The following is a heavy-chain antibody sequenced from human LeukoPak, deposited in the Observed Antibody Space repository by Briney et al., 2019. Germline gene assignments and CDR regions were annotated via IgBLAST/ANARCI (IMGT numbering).Heavy chain of an antibody. V-gene: IGHV3-53*01. CDR2: IYSGGST. D-gene: IGHD2-2*01. Sequence: PGGSLRLSCAASGFTVSSNYMSWVRQAPGKGLEWVSVIYSGGSTYYADSVKGRFTISRDNPKNSLCLQMNSLRAEDTAVYYCASGCSSTSCYRGRDYWGQGTLVTVSS. CDR3: ASGCSSTSCYRGRDY. J-gene: IGHJ4*02. CDR1: GFTVSSNY.